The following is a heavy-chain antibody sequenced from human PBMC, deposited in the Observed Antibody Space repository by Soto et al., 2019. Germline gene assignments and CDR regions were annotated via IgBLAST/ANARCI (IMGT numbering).Heavy chain of an antibody. CDR1: GGSISSSSYY. D-gene: IGHD6-13*01. CDR2: IYYSGST. V-gene: IGHV4-39*01. CDR3: ARSIAAAGTGWFDP. J-gene: IGHJ5*02. Sequence: QLQLQESGPGLVKPSETLSLTCTVSGGSISSSSYYWGWIRQPPGKGLEWIGSIYYSGSTYYNPSLTSRVTISVDTSKNQFSLKLSSVTAADTAVYYCARSIAAAGTGWFDPWGQGTLVTVSS.